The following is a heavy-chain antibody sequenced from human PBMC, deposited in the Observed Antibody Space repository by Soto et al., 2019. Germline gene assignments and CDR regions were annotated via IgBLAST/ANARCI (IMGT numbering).Heavy chain of an antibody. CDR3: ARHDIAAAGGWFDP. V-gene: IGHV5-10-1*01. D-gene: IGHD6-13*01. CDR2: IDPSDSYT. CDR1: GYSFTSYW. Sequence: XESLKISCKGSGYSFTSYWISWVLHMPGKGLEWMGRIDPSDSYTNYSPSFQGHVTISADKSISTAYLQWSSLKASDTAMYYCARHDIAAAGGWFDPWGQGTLVTVPS. J-gene: IGHJ5*02.